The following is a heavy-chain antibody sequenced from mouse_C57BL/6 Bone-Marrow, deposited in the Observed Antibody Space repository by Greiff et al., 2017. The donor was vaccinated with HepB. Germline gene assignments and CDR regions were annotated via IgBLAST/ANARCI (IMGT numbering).Heavy chain of an antibody. J-gene: IGHJ4*01. CDR1: GYTFTSYW. CDR3: ARDDYDGAMDY. Sequence: VQLQQPGAELVRPGSSVKLSCKASGYTFTSYWMDWVKQRPGQGLEWIGNIYPSDSETHYNQKFKDKATLTVDKSSSTAYMQLSSLTSEDSAVYYCARDDYDGAMDYWGQGTSVTVSS. CDR2: IYPSDSET. D-gene: IGHD2-4*01. V-gene: IGHV1-61*01.